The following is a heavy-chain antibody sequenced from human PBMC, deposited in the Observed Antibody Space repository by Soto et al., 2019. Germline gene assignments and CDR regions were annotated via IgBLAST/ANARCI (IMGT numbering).Heavy chain of an antibody. D-gene: IGHD2-21*02. Sequence: ASVKGSCKASGYTSTGYYMHWVRQAPGQGLEWMGWINPNSGGTNYAQKFQGWVTMTRDTSISTAYMELSRLRSDDTAVYYCARWVVTATANYYFDYWGQGTLVTVSS. V-gene: IGHV1-2*04. J-gene: IGHJ4*02. CDR1: GYTSTGYY. CDR3: ARWVVTATANYYFDY. CDR2: INPNSGGT.